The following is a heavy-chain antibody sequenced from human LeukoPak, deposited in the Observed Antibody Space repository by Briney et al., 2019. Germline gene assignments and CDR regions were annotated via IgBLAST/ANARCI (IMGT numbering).Heavy chain of an antibody. CDR1: GYTFTGNY. CDR2: IDPNSGGT. Sequence: ASVKVSCKASGYTFTGNYMHWVRQAPGQGLEYMGYIDPNSGGTYYIQKFQGRVTMTRDMSINTAYVELSRLTSDDTAVYYCARGGGTVAPAPWVPFAYWGQGTLVTVSS. CDR3: ARGGGTVAPAPWVPFAY. J-gene: IGHJ4*02. V-gene: IGHV1-2*02. D-gene: IGHD4-11*01.